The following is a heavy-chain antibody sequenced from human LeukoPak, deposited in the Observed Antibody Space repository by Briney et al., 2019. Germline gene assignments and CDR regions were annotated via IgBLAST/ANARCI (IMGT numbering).Heavy chain of an antibody. CDR1: GGSIRSRY. CDR2: IYFTGST. Sequence: PSETLFLTCTVSGGSIRSRYWTWVRQPPGKGLEWIGCIYFTGSTNYNPSLKSRVSMSVDTSKNQFSLRLTSVTAADTAVYYCARGGFGSSTYYFEVDPWGQGTLVSVSS. V-gene: IGHV4-59*11. D-gene: IGHD2/OR15-2a*01. CDR3: ARGGFGSSTYYFEVDP. J-gene: IGHJ5*02.